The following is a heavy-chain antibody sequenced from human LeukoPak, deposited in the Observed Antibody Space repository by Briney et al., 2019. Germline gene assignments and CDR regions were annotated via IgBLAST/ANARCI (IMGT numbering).Heavy chain of an antibody. J-gene: IGHJ6*02. CDR2: ISWNSGSI. Sequence: SLRLSCAASGFTFDEYAMHWVRQAPGKGLEWVSGISWNSGSIGYADSVKGRFTISRDNAKNSLYLQMNSLRAEDTALYYCAKDASGEYCSGGSCSYYYYGMDVWGQGTTVTVSS. D-gene: IGHD2-15*01. CDR1: GFTFDEYA. CDR3: AKDASGEYCSGGSCSYYYYGMDV. V-gene: IGHV3-9*01.